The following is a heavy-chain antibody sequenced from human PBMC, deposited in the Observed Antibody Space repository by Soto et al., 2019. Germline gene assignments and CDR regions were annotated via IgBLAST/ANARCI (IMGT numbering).Heavy chain of an antibody. J-gene: IGHJ3*02. Sequence: GGSLRLSCAASGFTFSSYSMNWVRQAPGKGLEWVSYISSSSSTIYYADSVKGRFTISRDNAKNSLYLQMNSLRDEDTAVYYCARRQNNYYDSSGYPPATAFDIWGQGTMVTVSS. D-gene: IGHD3-22*01. CDR3: ARRQNNYYDSSGYPPATAFDI. CDR2: ISSSSSTI. CDR1: GFTFSSYS. V-gene: IGHV3-48*02.